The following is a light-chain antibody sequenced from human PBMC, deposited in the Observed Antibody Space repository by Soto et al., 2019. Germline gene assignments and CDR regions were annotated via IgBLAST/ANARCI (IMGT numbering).Light chain of an antibody. CDR3: QQYDSYPRT. CDR1: QSINSW. CDR2: KAS. J-gene: IGKJ1*01. V-gene: IGKV1-5*03. Sequence: DIPMTQSPSTLSASVGDKVIITCRASQSINSWLAWYQQKPGKAPKLLIYKASTLETGGPSRFSGSGSGTEFTLTISSLQPEDFATYYCQQYDSYPRTFGQGTRVEI.